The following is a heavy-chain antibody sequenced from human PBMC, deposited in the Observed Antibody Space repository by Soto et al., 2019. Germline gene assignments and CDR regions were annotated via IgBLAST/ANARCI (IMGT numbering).Heavy chain of an antibody. CDR3: ARFRNSRDIDY. J-gene: IGHJ4*02. Sequence: NPSETLSLTCNVSGASINTYYWSWIRQPPQKGLEWIGYILHRGSTTYNPSLKSRVTISIDASKKYFSLRLNSVTAADTAVYYCARFRNSRDIDYWCQGIRVTVSS. D-gene: IGHD3-22*01. CDR2: ILHRGST. CDR1: GASINTYY. V-gene: IGHV4-59*12.